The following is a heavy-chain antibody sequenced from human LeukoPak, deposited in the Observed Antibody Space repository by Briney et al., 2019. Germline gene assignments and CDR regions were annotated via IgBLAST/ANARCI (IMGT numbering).Heavy chain of an antibody. CDR1: GYTFSSYY. CDR2: INPNSGGT. V-gene: IGHV1-2*02. Sequence: ASVKVSCKASGYTFSSYYMHWVRQAPGQGLEWMGWINPNSGGTNYAQKFQGRVTMTRDTSISTAYMELSRLRSDDTAVYYCATGGRYYYDSSGYYYGDYWGQGTLVTVSS. CDR3: ATGGRYYYDSSGYYYGDY. D-gene: IGHD3-22*01. J-gene: IGHJ4*02.